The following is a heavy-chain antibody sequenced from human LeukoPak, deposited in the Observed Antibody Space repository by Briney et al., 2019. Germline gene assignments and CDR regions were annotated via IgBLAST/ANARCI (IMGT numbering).Heavy chain of an antibody. CDR3: AKGLRYFDWWGPFDY. CDR2: ISGSGGST. D-gene: IGHD3-9*01. Sequence: HPGRSLRLSCAASGFTFSSYGMHWVRQAPGKGLEWVSAISGSGGSTYYADSVKGRFTISRDNSKNTLYLQMNSLRAEDTAVYYCAKGLRYFDWWGPFDYWGQGTLVTVSS. CDR1: GFTFSSYG. V-gene: IGHV3-23*01. J-gene: IGHJ4*02.